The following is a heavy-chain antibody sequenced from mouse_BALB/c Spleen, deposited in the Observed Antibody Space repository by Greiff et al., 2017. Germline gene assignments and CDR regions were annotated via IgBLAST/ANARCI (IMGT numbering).Heavy chain of an antibody. V-gene: IGHV5-6-5*01. CDR3: ARGLYGNGFAY. CDR1: GFTFSSYA. J-gene: IGHJ3*01. Sequence: EVQGVESGGGLVKPGGSLKLSCAASGFTFSSYAMSWVRQTPEKRLEWVASISSGGSTYYPDSVKGRFTISRDNARNILYLQMSSLRSEDTAMYYRARGLYGNGFAYWGQGTLVTVSA. CDR2: ISSGGST. D-gene: IGHD2-10*02.